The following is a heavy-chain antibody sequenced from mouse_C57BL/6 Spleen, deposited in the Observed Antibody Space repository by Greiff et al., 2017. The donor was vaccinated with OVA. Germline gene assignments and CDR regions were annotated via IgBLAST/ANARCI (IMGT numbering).Heavy chain of an antibody. CDR2: IYPGDGDT. D-gene: IGHD2-4*01. CDR1: GYAFSSSW. CDR3: ARSDDYDAGDYFDY. V-gene: IGHV1-82*01. Sequence: VQLVESGPELVKPGASVKISCKASGYAFSSSWMNWVKQRPGKGLEWIGRIYPGDGDTNYNGKFKGKATLTADKSSSTAYMQLSSLTSEDSAVYFCARSDDYDAGDYFDYWGQGTTLTVS. J-gene: IGHJ2*01.